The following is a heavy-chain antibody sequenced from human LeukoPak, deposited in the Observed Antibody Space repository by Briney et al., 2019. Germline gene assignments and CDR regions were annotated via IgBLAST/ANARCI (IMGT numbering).Heavy chain of an antibody. J-gene: IGHJ5*02. CDR1: GGSISSSNYY. CDR2: IYYSGST. D-gene: IGHD3-22*01. Sequence: PSETLSLTCTVSGGSISSSNYYWGWIRQPPGKGPEWIGSIYYSGSTYYNPSLKSRVTISVDTSKNQFSLKLSSVTAADTAVYYCARRGGLYYYDSSGYRWFDPWGQGTLVTVSS. CDR3: ARRGGLYYYDSSGYRWFDP. V-gene: IGHV4-39*01.